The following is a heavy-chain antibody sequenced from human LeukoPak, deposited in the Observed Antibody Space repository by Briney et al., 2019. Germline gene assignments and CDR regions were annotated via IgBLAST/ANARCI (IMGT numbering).Heavy chain of an antibody. V-gene: IGHV1-69*04. CDR2: IIPILGIA. J-gene: IGHJ4*02. Sequence: SVKVSCKASGGTFSSYAISWVRQAPGQGLEWMGRIIPILGIANYAQKFQGRVTITADKSTSTAYMELSSLRSEDTAVYYCATAKMITFGGVIVDFDYWGQGTLVTVSS. D-gene: IGHD3-16*02. CDR3: ATAKMITFGGVIVDFDY. CDR1: GGTFSSYA.